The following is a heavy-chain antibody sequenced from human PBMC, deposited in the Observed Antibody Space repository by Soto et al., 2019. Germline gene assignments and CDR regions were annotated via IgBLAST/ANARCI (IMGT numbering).Heavy chain of an antibody. J-gene: IGHJ5*02. Sequence: SETLSLTCAVSGGSISSGGYSWSWIRQPPGKGLEWIGYIYHSGSTYYNPSLRSRVTISVDRSKNQFSLKLSSVTAADTAVYYCARLVVIMNWFDPWGQGTLVTVSS. V-gene: IGHV4-30-2*01. CDR3: ARLVVIMNWFDP. CDR2: IYHSGST. CDR1: GGSISSGGYS. D-gene: IGHD3-3*01.